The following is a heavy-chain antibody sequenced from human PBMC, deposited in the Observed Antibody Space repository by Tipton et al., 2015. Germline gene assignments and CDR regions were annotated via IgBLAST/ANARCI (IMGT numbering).Heavy chain of an antibody. CDR1: DESFSGYY. V-gene: IGHV4-34*01. CDR3: ATGQVAGWFDP. J-gene: IGHJ5*02. D-gene: IGHD5-12*01. CDR2: ISHTGST. Sequence: TLSLTCAVHDESFSGYYWSWIRQPPGKGLEWIGEISHTGSTKYTPSLKSRVFISVDTSKKQFSLRLSSMTAADTAVYYCATGQVAGWFDPWGQGTLVTVSS.